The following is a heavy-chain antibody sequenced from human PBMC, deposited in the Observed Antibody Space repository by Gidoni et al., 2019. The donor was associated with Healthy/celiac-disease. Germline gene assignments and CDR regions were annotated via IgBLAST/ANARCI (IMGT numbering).Heavy chain of an antibody. CDR3: ARIPYSGYDIDAFDI. J-gene: IGHJ3*02. D-gene: IGHD5-12*01. V-gene: IGHV2-70*01. Sequence: QVTLRESGPALVKPTQTLTLTCTFSGFSLSTSGMCVSWIRQPPGKALEWLALIDWDDDKYYSTSLKTRLTISKDTSKNQVVLTMTNMDPVDTATYYCARIPYSGYDIDAFDIWGQGTMVTVSS. CDR1: GFSLSTSGMC. CDR2: IDWDDDK.